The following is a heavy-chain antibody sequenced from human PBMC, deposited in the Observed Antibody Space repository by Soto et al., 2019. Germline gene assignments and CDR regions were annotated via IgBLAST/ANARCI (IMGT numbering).Heavy chain of an antibody. Sequence: EVQLVESGGGLVQPGRSLRLSCAASGFTFDDYAMHWVRQAPGKGLEWVSGISWNSGGIGYADSVKGRFTISGDKPKNSLYLQMNSLRAEDTALYYCAKGGYSYGYDAFDIWGQGTMVTVSS. V-gene: IGHV3-9*01. D-gene: IGHD5-18*01. J-gene: IGHJ3*02. CDR1: GFTFDDYA. CDR3: AKGGYSYGYDAFDI. CDR2: ISWNSGGI.